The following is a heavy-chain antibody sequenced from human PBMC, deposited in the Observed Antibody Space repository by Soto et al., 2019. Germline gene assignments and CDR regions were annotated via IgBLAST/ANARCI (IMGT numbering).Heavy chain of an antibody. V-gene: IGHV1-18*01. Sequence: QVQLVQSGAEVKKPGASVKVSCKASGYTFTNYGISWVRQAPGQGLEWMGWISAYNGNTDYAQKHQGRVTMTPDTSTSTAYMELRSLRSDDTAVYYCARVGAYCVSTSCHDYWGQGTLVTVSS. CDR3: ARVGAYCVSTSCHDY. CDR2: ISAYNGNT. CDR1: GYTFTNYG. D-gene: IGHD2-2*01. J-gene: IGHJ4*02.